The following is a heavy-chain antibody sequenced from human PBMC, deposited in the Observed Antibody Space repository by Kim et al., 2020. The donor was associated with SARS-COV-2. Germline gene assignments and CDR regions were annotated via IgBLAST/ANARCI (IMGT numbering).Heavy chain of an antibody. CDR1: GDSVSRSAW. CDR2: ISQSGTT. V-gene: IGHV4-4*02. CDR3: ARNFHSGGWYFDY. D-gene: IGHD6-19*01. Sequence: SETLSLTFAVSGDSVSRSAWWSWVRQPPGKGLGWIGEISQSGTTNYNPSLKSRVTMSQDRSQNQFSLKLTSVTAADTAIYYCARNFHSGGWYFDYWGQGTLVTVSS. J-gene: IGHJ4*02.